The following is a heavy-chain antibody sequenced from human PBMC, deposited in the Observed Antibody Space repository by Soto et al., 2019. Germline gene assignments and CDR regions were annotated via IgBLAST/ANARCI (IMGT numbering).Heavy chain of an antibody. CDR1: GFTFITAW. CDR3: AADTPGVVQGEFEC. Sequence: SLRLSCAASGFTFITAWMNWVRQAPGKGLEWLGHIKSGGTTDYIVPVKGRFTISRDDSKNMVYLQMSSLKTEDTAVYYCAADTPGVVQGEFECWGQGAMLTVSS. J-gene: IGHJ4*02. D-gene: IGHD3-3*01. CDR2: IKSGGTT. V-gene: IGHV3-15*01.